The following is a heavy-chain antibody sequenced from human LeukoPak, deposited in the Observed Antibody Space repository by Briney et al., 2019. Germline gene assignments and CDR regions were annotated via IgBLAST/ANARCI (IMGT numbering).Heavy chain of an antibody. J-gene: IGHJ4*02. D-gene: IGHD6-19*01. CDR1: GFTFSDYY. Sequence: PGGSLRLSCAASGFTFSDYYMSWIRQAPGKWLEWVSYISSSGSTIYYADSVKGRFTISRDNAKNSLYLQMNSLRAEDTAVYYCARDTSGYSSAWLKDGEGYFDYWGQGTLVTVSS. CDR2: ISSSGSTI. CDR3: ARDTSGYSSAWLKDGEGYFDY. V-gene: IGHV3-11*04.